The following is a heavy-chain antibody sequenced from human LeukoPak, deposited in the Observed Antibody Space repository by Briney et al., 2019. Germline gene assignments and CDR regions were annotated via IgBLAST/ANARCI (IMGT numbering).Heavy chain of an antibody. J-gene: IGHJ3*02. CDR3: ANHYYDSSGYAAFDI. V-gene: IGHV1-24*01. CDR2: FDPEDGET. D-gene: IGHD3-22*01. CDR1: GYTLTESS. Sequence: ASVKVSCKVSGYTLTESSMHWVRQAPGKGLEWMGGFDPEDGETIYAQKFQGRVTMTEDTSTDTAYMELSSLRSEDTAVYYCANHYYDSSGYAAFDIWGQGTMVTVSS.